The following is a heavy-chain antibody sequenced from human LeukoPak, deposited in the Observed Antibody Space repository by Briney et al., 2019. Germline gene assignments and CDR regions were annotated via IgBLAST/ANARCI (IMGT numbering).Heavy chain of an antibody. CDR1: GGSISGYH. J-gene: IGHJ6*03. CDR3: ARVPRSYYYYYYMDV. Sequence: SETLSLTCNVSGGSISGYHWSWIRQPPGKGLEWLGYIYYSGCSNYNPSLKSRVTISADTSKNQFSLKLSSVTAADTAVYYCARVPRSYYYYYYMDVWGKGTTVTVSS. CDR2: IYYSGCS. V-gene: IGHV4-59*01.